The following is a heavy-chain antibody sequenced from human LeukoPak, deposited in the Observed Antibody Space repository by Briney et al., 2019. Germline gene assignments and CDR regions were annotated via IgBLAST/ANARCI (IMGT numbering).Heavy chain of an antibody. D-gene: IGHD4-17*01. J-gene: IGHJ4*02. CDR2: FNSDGSST. Sequence: GGSLRLSCAASGFTLSTYWMHWVRQAPGKGLMWVSRFNSDGSSTYYADPVKGRFTISRDNAKNTLYLQMNSLRAEDTAVYYCARGRYYLDSWGQGTLVTVSS. V-gene: IGHV3-74*01. CDR3: ARGRYYLDS. CDR1: GFTLSTYW.